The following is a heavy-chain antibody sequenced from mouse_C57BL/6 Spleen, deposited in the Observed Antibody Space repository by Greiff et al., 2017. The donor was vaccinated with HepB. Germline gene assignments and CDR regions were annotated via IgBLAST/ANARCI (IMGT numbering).Heavy chain of an antibody. CDR1: GFTFTDYY. J-gene: IGHJ3*01. V-gene: IGHV7-3*01. CDR2: IRNKANGYTT. D-gene: IGHD4-1*01. Sequence: EVQRVESGGGLVQPGGSLSLSCAASGFTFTDYYMSWVRQPPGKALEWLGFIRNKANGYTTEYSASVKGRFTISRDNSQSILYLQMNALRAEDSATYYCARPNWYAGFAYWGQGTLVTVSA. CDR3: ARPNWYAGFAY.